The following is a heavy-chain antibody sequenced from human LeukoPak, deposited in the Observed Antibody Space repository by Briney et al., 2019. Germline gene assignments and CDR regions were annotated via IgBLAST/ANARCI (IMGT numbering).Heavy chain of an antibody. D-gene: IGHD3-9*01. Sequence: ASVKVSCKASGYTFTGYYLHWVRQAPGQGLEWMGWINPNTGDTKYAQKFQGRVTMTRDTSISTAYMELTSLRSDDTAVYYCAPGGFDSNTFDYWGQGSLVTVSS. V-gene: IGHV1-2*02. CDR2: INPNTGDT. J-gene: IGHJ4*02. CDR1: GYTFTGYY. CDR3: APGGFDSNTFDY.